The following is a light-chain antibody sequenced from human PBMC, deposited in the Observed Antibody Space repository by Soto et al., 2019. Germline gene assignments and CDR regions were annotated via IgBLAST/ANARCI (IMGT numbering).Light chain of an antibody. V-gene: IGLV1-40*01. CDR1: SPNIGAGYE. J-gene: IGLJ1*01. CDR3: QTYDSSLSGSGV. CDR2: GNN. Sequence: QAVVTQPPSVSGAPGQRITISCTGSSPNIGAGYEVHWYQQFPGTAPKLLMYGNNNRPSGVPDRFSGSKSGTSASLAITGLQAEDEADYYCQTYDSSLSGSGVFGTGTKLTVL.